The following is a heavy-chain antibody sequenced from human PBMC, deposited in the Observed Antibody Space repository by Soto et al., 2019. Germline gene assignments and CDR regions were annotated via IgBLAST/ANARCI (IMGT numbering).Heavy chain of an antibody. V-gene: IGHV3-23*01. CDR3: AKDLNGSGSFTSYYHYGMDV. J-gene: IGHJ6*02. D-gene: IGHD3-10*01. CDR2: ISGSGRNT. Sequence: EVQMLESGGGLVRPGGSLRLSCAASGFTFSNYAMNWVGQAPGKGLEWVSSISGSGRNTYYADSVKGRLSISRDSSKNTLYLQMNSLRVEDTGVYYCAKDLNGSGSFTSYYHYGMDVWGQGTTVTVSS. CDR1: GFTFSNYA.